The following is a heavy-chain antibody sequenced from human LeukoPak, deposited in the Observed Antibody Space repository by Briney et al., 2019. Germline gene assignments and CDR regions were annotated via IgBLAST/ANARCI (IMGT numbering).Heavy chain of an antibody. Sequence: GGSLRLSCAASGFTFSSYAMSWVRQAPGNGLEWVSAISGSGGSTYYADSVKGRFTISRDNSKNTLYLQMNSLRSDDTALYYCAKGYSTGWYDFDYWGQGTLVTVSS. CDR2: ISGSGGST. V-gene: IGHV3-23*01. D-gene: IGHD6-19*01. J-gene: IGHJ4*02. CDR1: GFTFSSYA. CDR3: AKGYSTGWYDFDY.